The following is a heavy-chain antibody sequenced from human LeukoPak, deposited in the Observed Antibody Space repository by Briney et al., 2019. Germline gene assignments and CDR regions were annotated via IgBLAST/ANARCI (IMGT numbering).Heavy chain of an antibody. V-gene: IGHV3-9*01. CDR1: GFCFEDYG. Sequence: PGRSLRLSCAASGFCFEDYGMHCVRQATAKGLAGVAGISWDSGSIVHEVSLKGRFTNSRDNAKHSLYLQMNSRTSEDTAMYYCAKFSSGSYSGYFDYWGQGILVTVSS. CDR2: ISWDSGSI. CDR3: AKFSSGSYSGYFDY. D-gene: IGHD3-10*01. J-gene: IGHJ4*02.